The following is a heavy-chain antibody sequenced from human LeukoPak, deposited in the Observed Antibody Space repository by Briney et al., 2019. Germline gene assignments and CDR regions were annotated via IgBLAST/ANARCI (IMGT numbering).Heavy chain of an antibody. CDR3: AADRYCSSTSCTGGWFDP. Sequence: SVKVSCKASGFTFTSSAVQWVRQSRGQRLEWIGWIVVGSGNTNYAQKFQERVTITRDKSTSTAYMELSSLRSEDTAVCYCAADRYCSSTSCTGGWFDPWGQGTLVTVSS. D-gene: IGHD2-2*01. J-gene: IGHJ5*02. CDR2: IVVGSGNT. V-gene: IGHV1-58*01. CDR1: GFTFTSSA.